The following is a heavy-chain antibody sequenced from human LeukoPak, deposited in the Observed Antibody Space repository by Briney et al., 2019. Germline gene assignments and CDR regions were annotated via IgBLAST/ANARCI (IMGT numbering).Heavy chain of an antibody. Sequence: SETLSLTCTVSGGSISSSTYYWGWIRQPPGKGLEWIGSIYFSGSTYYNPSLKSRVTISVDTSENQFSLRLSSVTAADTAVYYCARETMVRGVRSLNWFDPWGQGTLVTVSS. V-gene: IGHV4-39*07. J-gene: IGHJ5*02. D-gene: IGHD3-10*01. CDR3: ARETMVRGVRSLNWFDP. CDR1: GGSISSSTYY. CDR2: IYFSGST.